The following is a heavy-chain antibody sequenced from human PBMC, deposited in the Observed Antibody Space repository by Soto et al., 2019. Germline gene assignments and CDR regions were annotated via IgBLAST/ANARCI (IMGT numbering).Heavy chain of an antibody. CDR2: INHSGST. D-gene: IGHD2-2*01. Sequence: PWETLSLTCAVYGGSFSGYYWSWIRQPPGKGLEWIGEINHSGSTNYNPSLKSRVTISVDTSKNQFSLKLSSVTAADTAVYYCARGTSIVVVPAAIGWFDPWGQGTLVTVSS. CDR1: GGSFSGYY. J-gene: IGHJ5*02. V-gene: IGHV4-34*01. CDR3: ARGTSIVVVPAAIGWFDP.